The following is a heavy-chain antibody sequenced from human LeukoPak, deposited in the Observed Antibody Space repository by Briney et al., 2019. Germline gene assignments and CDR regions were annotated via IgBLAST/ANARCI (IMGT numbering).Heavy chain of an antibody. CDR3: TTFVILGYSGYDYWFDP. CDR1: GFTFSNAW. V-gene: IGHV3-15*01. Sequence: GGSLRLSCAASGFTFSNAWMGWVRQAPGKGLEWVGRIKSKTDGGTTDYAALVKGRFTISRDDPKNTLYLQMNSLKTEDTAVYYCTTFVILGYSGYDYWFDPWGQGTLVTVSS. J-gene: IGHJ5*02. D-gene: IGHD5-12*01. CDR2: IKSKTDGGTT.